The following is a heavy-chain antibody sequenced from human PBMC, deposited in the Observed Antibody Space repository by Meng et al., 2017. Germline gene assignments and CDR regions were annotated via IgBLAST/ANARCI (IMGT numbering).Heavy chain of an antibody. D-gene: IGHD3-22*01. CDR2: IYYSGST. Sequence: GSLRLSCTVSGGSISSYYWSWIRQPPGKGLEWIGYIYYSGSTNYNPSLKGRVTISVDTSKNQFSLKLSSVTAADTAVYYCARLYYYDSSGYYGERDAFDIWGQGTMVTVSS. J-gene: IGHJ3*02. CDR3: ARLYYYDSSGYYGERDAFDI. CDR1: GGSISSYY. V-gene: IGHV4-59*01.